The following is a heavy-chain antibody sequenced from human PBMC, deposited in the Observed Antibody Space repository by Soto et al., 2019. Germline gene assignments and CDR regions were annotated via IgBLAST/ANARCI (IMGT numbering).Heavy chain of an antibody. V-gene: IGHV3-7*01. J-gene: IGHJ4*02. CDR3: AREGDGGTSYFDS. D-gene: IGHD1-26*01. CDR2: IKEDGSPI. CDR1: GFTFRSYW. Sequence: EVQLVESGGGLVQPGGSLRLSCAASGFTFRSYWMSWVRQAPGKGLEWVANIKEDGSPIYYVDSVKGRFRISRDNAKNALHLQMDSLNAADTAAYYGAREGDGGTSYFDSGGQGTLVTVSS.